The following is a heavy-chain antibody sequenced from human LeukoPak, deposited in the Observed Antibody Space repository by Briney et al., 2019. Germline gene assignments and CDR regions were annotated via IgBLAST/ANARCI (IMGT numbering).Heavy chain of an antibody. CDR2: IYLDGSRA. J-gene: IGHJ6*03. CDR3: AKDGGVVAGVYYYYMDV. Sequence: GGSLRLSCAVSGFTFTNYWMSWARQSPGKGLEWVANIYLDGSRAYYVDPVKGRFTISRDNSKNTLYLQMNSLRAEDTAVYYCAKDGGVVAGVYYYYMDVWGKGTTVTVSS. V-gene: IGHV3-7*01. D-gene: IGHD3-16*01. CDR1: GFTFTNYW.